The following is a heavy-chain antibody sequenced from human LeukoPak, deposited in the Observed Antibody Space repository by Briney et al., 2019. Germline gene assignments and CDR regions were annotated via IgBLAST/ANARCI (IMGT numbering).Heavy chain of an antibody. D-gene: IGHD6-19*01. V-gene: IGHV3-74*01. Sequence: GGSLRLSCAASGFTFSKYWMLWVRQAPGKVQESVSRINTDGTVTTYADSVKGRFTVSRDNADNTMFLQMNSVRDEDTAVYYCATKQWLAPPPDSWGQGTPVTVSS. CDR2: INTDGTVT. CDR3: ATKQWLAPPPDS. CDR1: GFTFSKYW. J-gene: IGHJ4*02.